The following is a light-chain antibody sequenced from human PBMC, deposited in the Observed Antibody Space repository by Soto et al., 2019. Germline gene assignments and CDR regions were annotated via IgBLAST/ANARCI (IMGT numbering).Light chain of an antibody. CDR1: HSVRSN. CDR2: GAS. CDR3: QQYNNWPPSA. J-gene: IGKJ2*01. Sequence: EIVMTQSPATLSVSPGERATLSCRASHSVRSNLAWYQQKPGQAPRLLIYGASTRATGIPARFSGSGSGTEFTLTISSLHSEDFSVYYCQQYNNWPPSAFGQGIKLEIK. V-gene: IGKV3-15*01.